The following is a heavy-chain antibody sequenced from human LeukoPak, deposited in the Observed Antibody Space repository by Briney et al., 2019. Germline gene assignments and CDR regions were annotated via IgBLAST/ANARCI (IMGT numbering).Heavy chain of an antibody. CDR2: ISDDGSNK. V-gene: IGHV3-30*18. CDR3: ANHDYGDSDAFDI. D-gene: IGHD4-17*01. J-gene: IGHJ3*02. Sequence: PGRSLRLSCAASGFTFSSYGMHWVRQAPGKGLEWVAVISDDGSNKYYADSVKGRFTISRDNSKNTLYLQMNSLRAEDTAVYYCANHDYGDSDAFDIWGQGTMVTVSS. CDR1: GFTFSSYG.